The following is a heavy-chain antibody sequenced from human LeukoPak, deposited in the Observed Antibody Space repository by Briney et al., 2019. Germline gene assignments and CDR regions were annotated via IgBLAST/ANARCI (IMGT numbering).Heavy chain of an antibody. Sequence: PSETLSLTCTVSGGLISISTYYWGWIRQPPGKGLEWIGSIYYSGTTHYNPSLKSRVTIAVDTSKNQFSLKLISVTAADTAVYYCARDDDSSGIFDYWGQGTLVTVSS. J-gene: IGHJ4*02. D-gene: IGHD3-22*01. CDR3: ARDDDSSGIFDY. CDR1: GGLISISTYY. CDR2: IYYSGTT. V-gene: IGHV4-39*07.